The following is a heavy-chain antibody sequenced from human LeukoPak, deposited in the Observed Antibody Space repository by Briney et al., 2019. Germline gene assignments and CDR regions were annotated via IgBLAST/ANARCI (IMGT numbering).Heavy chain of an antibody. D-gene: IGHD6-6*01. Sequence: ASVKVSCKASGYTFTKYAMHWVRQAPGQTLEWMAWINAGNGNTKYSQKFQGRVTITRDTSASIAYMELSSLRSEDTAVYYCARGPPYSSSSGVVENFDYWGQGTLVTVSS. CDR3: ARGPPYSSSSGVVENFDY. J-gene: IGHJ4*02. CDR1: GYTFTKYA. V-gene: IGHV1-3*01. CDR2: INAGNGNT.